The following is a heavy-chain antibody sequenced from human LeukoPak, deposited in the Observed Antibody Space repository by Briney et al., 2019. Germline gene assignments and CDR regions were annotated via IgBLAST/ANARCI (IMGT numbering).Heavy chain of an antibody. CDR3: ARGVDYYDSSGTIDY. J-gene: IGHJ4*02. V-gene: IGHV3-33*01. Sequence: GGSLRLSCATSGFTFSSYAMHWVRQAPGKGLEWVAVVWYDGSKTYSADSVKGRITISRDDSKNTLYLQMNSLRAEDTAVYYCARGVDYYDSSGTIDYWGQGTLVTVSS. D-gene: IGHD3-22*01. CDR1: GFTFSSYA. CDR2: VWYDGSKT.